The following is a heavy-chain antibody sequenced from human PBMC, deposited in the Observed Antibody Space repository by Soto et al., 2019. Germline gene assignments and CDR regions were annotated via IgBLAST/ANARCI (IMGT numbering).Heavy chain of an antibody. CDR2: IKTDGSEK. D-gene: IGHD3-16*01. J-gene: IGHJ6*02. CDR1: GLTFFAFG. Sequence: EVQLVESGGGLVKPGGPLGFSCEALGLTFFAFGLGWSRQARGTGLQWVATIKTDGSEKSYVDSGTGRFTISRDNDKNSLYLQLNTLRAEDTGVYYCAIPVRGSPEDVWGQGTTVTVSS. V-gene: IGHV3-7*05. CDR3: AIPVRGSPEDV.